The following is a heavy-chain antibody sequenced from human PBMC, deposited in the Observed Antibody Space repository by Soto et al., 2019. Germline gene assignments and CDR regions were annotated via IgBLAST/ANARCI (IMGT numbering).Heavy chain of an antibody. CDR3: ARARRPIHKFDY. Sequence: SETLSLTCTVSGGSISSGGYYWSWIRQHPGKGLEWIGYIYYSGSTYYNPSLKSRVTISVDTSKNQFSLKLSSVTAADTAVYYCARARRPIHKFDYWGQGTLVTVSS. CDR1: GGSISSGGYY. V-gene: IGHV4-31*03. CDR2: IYYSGST. D-gene: IGHD5-18*01. J-gene: IGHJ4*02.